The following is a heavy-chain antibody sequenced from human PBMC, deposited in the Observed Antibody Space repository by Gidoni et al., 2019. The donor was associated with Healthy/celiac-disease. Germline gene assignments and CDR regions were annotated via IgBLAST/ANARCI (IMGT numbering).Heavy chain of an antibody. J-gene: IGHJ4*02. V-gene: IGHV4-34*01. CDR2: INHSGST. CDR1: GGSFSGYY. D-gene: IGHD2-15*01. CDR3: ARGYCSGGSCYCVDY. Sequence: QVQLQQWGAGLLKLSETLSLTCAVYGGSFSGYYWSWIRQPPGKGLEWIGEINHSGSTNYNPSLKSRVTISVDTSKNQFSLKLSSVTAADTAVYYCARGYCSGGSCYCVDYWGQGTLVTVSS.